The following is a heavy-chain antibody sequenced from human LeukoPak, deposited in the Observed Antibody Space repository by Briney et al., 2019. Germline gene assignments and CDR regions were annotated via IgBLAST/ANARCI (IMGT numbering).Heavy chain of an antibody. Sequence: ASVKVSCKASGYTFTGYYMHWVRQAPGQGLEWMGWINPNSGGTNYAQKFQGWVTMTRDTSISTAYMELSRLRSDDTAVYYCARSRPLRYYYSMDVWGQGTTVTVSS. D-gene: IGHD4-17*01. J-gene: IGHJ6*02. CDR2: INPNSGGT. CDR3: ARSRPLRYYYSMDV. V-gene: IGHV1-2*04. CDR1: GYTFTGYY.